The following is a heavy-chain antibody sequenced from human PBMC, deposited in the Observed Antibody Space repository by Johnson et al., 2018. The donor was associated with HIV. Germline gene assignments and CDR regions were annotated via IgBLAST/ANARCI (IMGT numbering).Heavy chain of an antibody. CDR1: GFTFSNYG. CDR3: AKVLWEGDAVDI. Sequence: QVQLVESGGGVVQPGKSLRLSCAASGFTFSNYGMHWVRQAPGKGLEWVAVISYDGGHGYYAEFVRGRFTISRDNSENTVYLQMNSLRAEDTAVYYCAKVLWEGDAVDIWGQGTMVTVSS. J-gene: IGHJ3*02. V-gene: IGHV3-30*18. D-gene: IGHD2-2*01. CDR2: ISYDGGHG.